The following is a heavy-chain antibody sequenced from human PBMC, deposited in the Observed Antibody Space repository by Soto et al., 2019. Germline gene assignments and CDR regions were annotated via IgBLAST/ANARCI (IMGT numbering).Heavy chain of an antibody. V-gene: IGHV3-23*01. CDR1: GFTFNNYA. D-gene: IGHD2-2*01. CDR2: ISGTYGRA. CDR3: AKDRYCNSNACASFDH. J-gene: IGHJ4*02. Sequence: PGGSLRLSCAASGFTFNNYAMSWVRQAPGKGLEWVSVISGTYGRADYADSVKGRFTISRDSSKNTVYLQMNSLRAEDTAIYYCAKDRYCNSNACASFDHWGQGTLVTVSS.